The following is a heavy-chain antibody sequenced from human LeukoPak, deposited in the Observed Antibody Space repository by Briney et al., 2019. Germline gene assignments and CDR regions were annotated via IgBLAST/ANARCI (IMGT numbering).Heavy chain of an antibody. D-gene: IGHD2-15*01. V-gene: IGHV4-34*01. Sequence: PSETLSLTCAVYGGSFSGYYWSWIRQPPGKGLEWIGEINHSGSTNYNPSLKSRVTISVDTSKNQFSLKLSSVTAADTAVYYCASPGYCSGGSCRKPFDYWVQGTLVTVSS. CDR2: INHSGST. CDR1: GGSFSGYY. J-gene: IGHJ4*02. CDR3: ASPGYCSGGSCRKPFDY.